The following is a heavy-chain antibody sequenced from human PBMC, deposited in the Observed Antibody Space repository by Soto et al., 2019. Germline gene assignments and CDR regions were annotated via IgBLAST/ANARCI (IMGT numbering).Heavy chain of an antibody. CDR3: ARGKLGQYAFDI. Sequence: GGSLRLSCAASGFTFSSYSMNWVRQAPGKGLEWVSYISSSSSTIYYADSVKGRFTISRDNAKNSLYLQMNSLTDEDTAVYYCARGKLGQYAFDIWGQGTMVTVSS. CDR1: GFTFSSYS. V-gene: IGHV3-48*02. CDR2: ISSSSSTI. J-gene: IGHJ3*02. D-gene: IGHD7-27*01.